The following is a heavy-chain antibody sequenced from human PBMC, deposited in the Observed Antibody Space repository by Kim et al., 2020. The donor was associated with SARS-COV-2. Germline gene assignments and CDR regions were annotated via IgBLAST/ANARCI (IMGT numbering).Heavy chain of an antibody. CDR3: ARDGYYYGSGMGGMDV. Sequence: GGSLRLSCAASGFTFSSYAMHWVRQAPGKGLEWVAVISYDGSNKYYADSVKGRFTISRDNSKNTLYLQMNSLRAEDTAVYYCARDGYYYGSGMGGMDVWGQGTTVTVSS. J-gene: IGHJ6*02. V-gene: IGHV3-30*04. CDR2: ISYDGSNK. CDR1: GFTFSSYA. D-gene: IGHD3-10*01.